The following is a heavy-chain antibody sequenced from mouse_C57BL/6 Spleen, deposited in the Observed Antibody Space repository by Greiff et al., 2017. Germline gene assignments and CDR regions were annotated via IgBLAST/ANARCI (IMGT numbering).Heavy chain of an antibody. CDR3: ARDYDKFAY. V-gene: IGHV3-6*01. J-gene: IGHJ3*01. CDR2: ISYDGSN. D-gene: IGHD2-12*01. CDR1: GYSITSGYY. Sequence: EVQRVESGPGLVKPSQSLSLTCSVTGYSITSGYYWNWIRQFPGNKLEWMGYISYDGSNNYNPSLKNRISITRDTSKNQFFLKLNSVTTEDTATYYCARDYDKFAYWGQGTLVTVSA.